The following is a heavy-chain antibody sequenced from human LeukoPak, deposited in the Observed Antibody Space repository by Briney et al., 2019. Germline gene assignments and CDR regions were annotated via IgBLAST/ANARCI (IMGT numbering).Heavy chain of an antibody. Sequence: PGGSLRLSCAASGFTFSSYWMHWVRQAPGKGLVWVSRINSDGSSTSYADSVKGRFTISRDNAKNTLYLQMNSLRAEDTAVYYCARDSMARGVIRQYYYGMDVWGKGTTVTVSS. J-gene: IGHJ6*04. CDR2: INSDGSST. CDR3: ARDSMARGVIRQYYYGMDV. V-gene: IGHV3-74*01. CDR1: GFTFSSYW. D-gene: IGHD3-10*01.